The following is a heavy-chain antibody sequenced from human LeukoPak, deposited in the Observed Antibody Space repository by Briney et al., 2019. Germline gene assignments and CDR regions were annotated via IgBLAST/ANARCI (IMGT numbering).Heavy chain of an antibody. V-gene: IGHV4-59*01. CDR3: ARVTGYVMEDYFDY. J-gene: IGHJ4*02. Sequence: SETLSLTCSVSGDSISIYYWNWIRQPPGKGLEWIGYIYYSGSTNYNPSLKSRVTISVDTSKNQFSLRLSSVTAADTAVYYCARVTGYVMEDYFDYWGQGTLVTVSS. CDR2: IYYSGST. D-gene: IGHD6-13*01. CDR1: GDSISIYY.